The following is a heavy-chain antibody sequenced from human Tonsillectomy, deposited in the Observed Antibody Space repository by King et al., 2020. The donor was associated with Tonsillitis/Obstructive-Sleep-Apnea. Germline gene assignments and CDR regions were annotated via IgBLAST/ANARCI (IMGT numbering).Heavy chain of an antibody. J-gene: IGHJ5*02. CDR3: ARRSEGSWFDP. V-gene: IGHV3-53*01. CDR1: GFTVSSNY. CDR2: IHSGGVT. Sequence: VQLVESGGGLIQPGGSLRLSCAASGFTVSSNYMSWVRQAPGKGLEWVSVIHSGGVTYYADPVKGRFTISVDNSKNTLYLQMNSLRAEDTAVYYCARRSEGSWFDPWGQGTLVTVSS. D-gene: IGHD6-6*01.